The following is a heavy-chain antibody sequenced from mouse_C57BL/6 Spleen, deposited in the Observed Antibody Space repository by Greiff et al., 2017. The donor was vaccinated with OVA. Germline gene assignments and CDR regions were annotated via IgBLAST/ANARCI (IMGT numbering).Heavy chain of an antibody. D-gene: IGHD1-1*01. CDR3: AREYGSSYEWYFDV. J-gene: IGHJ1*03. CDR1: GYTFTSYW. CDR2: IDPNSGGT. Sequence: QVQLQQSGAELVKPGASVKLSCKASGYTFTSYWMHWVKQRPGRGLEWIGRIDPNSGGTKYNEKFKSKATLTVDKPSSTAYMQLSSLTSEDAAVYCCAREYGSSYEWYFDVWGTGTTVTVSS. V-gene: IGHV1-72*01.